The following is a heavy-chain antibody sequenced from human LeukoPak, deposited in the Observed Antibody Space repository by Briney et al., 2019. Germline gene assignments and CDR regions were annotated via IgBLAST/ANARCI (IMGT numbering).Heavy chain of an antibody. J-gene: IGHJ4*02. CDR1: GGSVSSGSYY. CDR2: IYYSGST. Sequence: PSETLSLTCTVSGGSVSSGSYYWSWIRQPPGKGLEWIGYIYYSGSTNYNPSLKSRVTISVDTSKNQFSLILGSVTAADTAVYYCARSPRAPISWYSSNRPKTANKSTGPYYFDYWGQGTLVTVSS. CDR3: ARSPRAPISWYSSNRPKTANKSTGPYYFDY. D-gene: IGHD6-13*01. V-gene: IGHV4-61*01.